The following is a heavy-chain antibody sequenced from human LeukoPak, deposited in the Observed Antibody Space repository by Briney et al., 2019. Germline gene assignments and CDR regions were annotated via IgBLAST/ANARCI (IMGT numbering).Heavy chain of an antibody. CDR3: ARDSRRGFGELFYYYYYMDV. J-gene: IGHJ6*03. CDR1: GGTFSSYA. Sequence: ASVKVSCNASGGTFSSYAISWVRQAPGQGLEWMGGIFPIFGTANYAQKFQGRVTITTDESTSTAYMELSSLRSEDTAVYYCARDSRRGFGELFYYYYYMDVWSKGTTVTVSS. V-gene: IGHV1-69*05. CDR2: IFPIFGTA. D-gene: IGHD3-10*01.